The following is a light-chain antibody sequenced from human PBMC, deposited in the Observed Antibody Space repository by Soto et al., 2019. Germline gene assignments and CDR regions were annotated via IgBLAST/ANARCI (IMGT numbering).Light chain of an antibody. CDR1: QSVNSN. CDR2: GAS. CDR3: QEYNTGPWT. Sequence: ETVMTQSPATLSVSPGERATLSCRASQSVNSNLAWYQQKLGQAPRVLIYGASTRATGIPARFSGSGSGTEFILTSSRLQSEDFELYYCQEYNTGPWTCGQGTNVEIK. J-gene: IGKJ1*01. V-gene: IGKV3-15*01.